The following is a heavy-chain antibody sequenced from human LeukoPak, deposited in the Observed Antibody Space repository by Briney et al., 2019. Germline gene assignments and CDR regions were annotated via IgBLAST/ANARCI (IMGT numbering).Heavy chain of an antibody. Sequence: PSETLSLTCAVYGGSFSGDCWSWIRQPPGKGLEWIGEINHSGSTNYNPSLKSRVTISVDTSKNQFSLKLSSVTAADTAVYYCAGVVGWHDYWGQGTLVTVSS. CDR1: GGSFSGDC. J-gene: IGHJ4*02. D-gene: IGHD2-15*01. CDR3: AGVVGWHDY. CDR2: INHSGST. V-gene: IGHV4-34*01.